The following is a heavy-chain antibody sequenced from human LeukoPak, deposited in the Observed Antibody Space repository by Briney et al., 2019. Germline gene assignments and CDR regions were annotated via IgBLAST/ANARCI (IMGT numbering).Heavy chain of an antibody. CDR1: GFTFSNHY. CDR3: AREGDVYSLRKYFDY. V-gene: IGHV3-30*04. CDR2: ISYDGSHK. D-gene: IGHD5-24*01. Sequence: PGGSLRLSCAASGFTFSNHYMHWVRQAPGKGLEWLAFISYDGSHKDLADSVKGRVTISRDNSKNTLYLQGDSLRVEDTAVYYCAREGDVYSLRKYFDYWGQGTLVTVSS. J-gene: IGHJ4*02.